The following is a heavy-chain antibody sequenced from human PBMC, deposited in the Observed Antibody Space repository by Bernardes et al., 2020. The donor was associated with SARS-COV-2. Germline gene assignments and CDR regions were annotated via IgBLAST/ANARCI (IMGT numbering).Heavy chain of an antibody. CDR3: AKFLAGSSPHRTGAVTYFDF. CDR1: GFTFSSYA. CDR2: ISGSVGTT. D-gene: IGHD3-3*01. Sequence: GGSLRLSCAASGFTFSSYAMSWVRQAPGKGPEWVSSISGSVGTTFYADSVKGRFTISRDNSKNTVYLQMNSLRAEDTAVYYCAKFLAGSSPHRTGAVTYFDFWGQGTLVTVSS. V-gene: IGHV3-23*01. J-gene: IGHJ4*02.